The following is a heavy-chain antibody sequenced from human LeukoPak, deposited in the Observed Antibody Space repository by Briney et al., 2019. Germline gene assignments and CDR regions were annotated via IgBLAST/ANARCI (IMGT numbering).Heavy chain of an antibody. CDR1: GGTFSSYA. V-gene: IGHV1-69*04. CDR3: ARLGYSSSWYANWFDP. CDR2: IIPILGIA. D-gene: IGHD6-13*01. J-gene: IGHJ5*02. Sequence: ASVKVSCKASGGTFSSYAISWVRQAPGQGLEWMGRIIPILGIANYAQKFQGRVTITTDESTSTAYMELSSLRSEDTAVYYCARLGYSSSWYANWFDPWGQGTLVTVSS.